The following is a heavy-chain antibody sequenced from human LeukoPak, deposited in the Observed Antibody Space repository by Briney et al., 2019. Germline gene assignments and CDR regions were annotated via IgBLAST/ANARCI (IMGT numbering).Heavy chain of an antibody. Sequence: ASVKVSCKASGHTFSNYYMHWVRQAPGQGLEWMGWINPNSGGTNYAQKFQGRVTMTRDTSISTAYMELSRLRSDDTAVYYCARERRDSSGYYPWGQGTLVTVSS. D-gene: IGHD3-22*01. J-gene: IGHJ5*02. CDR3: ARERRDSSGYYP. CDR1: GHTFSNYY. V-gene: IGHV1-2*02. CDR2: INPNSGGT.